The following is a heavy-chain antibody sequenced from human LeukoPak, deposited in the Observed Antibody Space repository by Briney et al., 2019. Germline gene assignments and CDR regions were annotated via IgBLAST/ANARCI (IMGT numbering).Heavy chain of an antibody. V-gene: IGHV4-59*12. J-gene: IGHJ4*02. D-gene: IGHD1-26*01. Sequence: SETLSLTCTVSGGSISSYYWSWIRQPPGKGLEWIGYIYYSGSTNYNPSLKNRVTMSVDMSKNQFSLKLTSVTAADTAVYYCARVSVSGTYDYWGQGTLVTVSS. CDR1: GGSISSYY. CDR3: ARVSVSGTYDY. CDR2: IYYSGST.